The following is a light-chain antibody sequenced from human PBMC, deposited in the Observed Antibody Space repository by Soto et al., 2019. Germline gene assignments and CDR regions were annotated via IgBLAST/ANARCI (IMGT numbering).Light chain of an antibody. CDR2: KAS. CDR1: QSIGAW. V-gene: IGKV1-5*03. Sequence: IHVPPSSLTVCATVGDRATLTCGASQSIGAWLAWYEQKQGKXPKXXIYKASTLKSGVPSRFSGSGSGTELTITISSLQPDDFETYYCQHYNSYSGAFGQGTKVDI. J-gene: IGKJ1*01. CDR3: QHYNSYSGA.